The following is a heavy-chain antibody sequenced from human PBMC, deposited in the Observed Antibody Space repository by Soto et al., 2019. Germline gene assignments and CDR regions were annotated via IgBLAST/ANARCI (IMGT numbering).Heavy chain of an antibody. Sequence: ASVKVSCKPSGYTFTSYGSNWVRQATGHGLEGMGWMNHHRGNTGYAQKFQGRVTMTRTTSIRKAYMQLSSLRAEDTAMYYCARALLNGYSSSWYWVYWGQGTLVTVSS. J-gene: IGHJ4*02. CDR2: MNHHRGNT. CDR1: GYTFTSYG. D-gene: IGHD6-13*01. V-gene: IGHV1-8*02. CDR3: ARALLNGYSSSWYWVY.